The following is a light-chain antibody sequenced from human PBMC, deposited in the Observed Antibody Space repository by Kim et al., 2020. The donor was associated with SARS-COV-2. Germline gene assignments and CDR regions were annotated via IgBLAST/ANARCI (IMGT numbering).Light chain of an antibody. CDR1: QSVSTN. V-gene: IGKV3-15*01. CDR3: QQYTSERT. Sequence: SVSPGERATRSCRASQSVSTNLAWYQQKPGQAPRLLIYGASTRAAGVPARFSGSGSETEFTLTISSLQSEDFAVYYCQQYTSERTFGQGTKVDIK. CDR2: GAS. J-gene: IGKJ1*01.